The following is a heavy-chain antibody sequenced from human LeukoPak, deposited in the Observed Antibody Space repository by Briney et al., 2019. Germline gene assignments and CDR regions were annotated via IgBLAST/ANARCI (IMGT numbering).Heavy chain of an antibody. CDR3: ARSTGGIYSSSWYYFDY. CDR2: IYTSGST. Sequence: PSETLSLTCTVSGGSISSYYWGWIRQPPGKGLEWIGSIYTSGSTNYNPSLKSRVTISVDTSKNQFSLKLSSVTAADTAVYYCARSTGGIYSSSWYYFDYWGQGTLVTVSS. CDR1: GGSISSYY. D-gene: IGHD6-13*01. V-gene: IGHV4-4*08. J-gene: IGHJ4*02.